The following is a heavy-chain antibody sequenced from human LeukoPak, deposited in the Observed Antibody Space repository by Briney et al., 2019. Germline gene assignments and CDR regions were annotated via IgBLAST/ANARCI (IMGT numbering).Heavy chain of an antibody. CDR1: GFNITTYY. CDR3: ARGYYDSSGYHPFDY. CDR2: ISRSSSYI. V-gene: IGHV3-21*01. D-gene: IGHD3-22*01. Sequence: GGSLRVSCAASGFNITTYYMNWVRQAPGKGLEWVSSISRSSSYIYYADSVKGRFTISRDNAKNSLYLQMNSLRAEDTAVYYCARGYYDSSGYHPFDYWGQGTLVTASS. J-gene: IGHJ4*02.